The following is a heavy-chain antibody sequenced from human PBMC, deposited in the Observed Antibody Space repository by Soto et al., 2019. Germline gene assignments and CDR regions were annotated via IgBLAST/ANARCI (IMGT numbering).Heavy chain of an antibody. D-gene: IGHD3-22*01. CDR2: INYSGST. J-gene: IGHJ4*02. CDR1: GGSIGSGSYY. Sequence: QVQLQESGPGLVKPSQTLSLTCTVSGGSIGSGSYYWSWIRQHPGKGLEWIGYINYSGSTFYIPSLKSRVITSIDTSTNQFSLKLSSVTAADTAVYYCARAGYDRDGGGYYYFDYWGQGTLVTVSS. V-gene: IGHV4-31*03. CDR3: ARAGYDRDGGGYYYFDY.